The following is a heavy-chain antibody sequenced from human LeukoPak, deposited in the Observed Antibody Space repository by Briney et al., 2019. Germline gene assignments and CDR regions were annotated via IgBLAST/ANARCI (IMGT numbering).Heavy chain of an antibody. D-gene: IGHD1-26*01. CDR3: AGHGLVGALDSPYYFDY. CDR1: GGSISSYY. V-gene: IGHV4-39*01. J-gene: IGHJ4*02. CDR2: IYYSGST. Sequence: SETLSLTCTVSGGSISSYYWSWIRQPPGKGLEWIGSIYYSGSTYYNPSLKSRVTISVDTSKNQFSLKLSSVTAADTAVYYCAGHGLVGALDSPYYFDYWGQGTLVTVSS.